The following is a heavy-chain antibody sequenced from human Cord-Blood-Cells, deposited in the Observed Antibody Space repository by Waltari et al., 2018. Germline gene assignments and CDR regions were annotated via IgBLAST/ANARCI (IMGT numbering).Heavy chain of an antibody. J-gene: IGHJ4*02. V-gene: IGHV4-4*07. CDR3: ARGSEQLVEDY. D-gene: IGHD6-13*01. CDR2: IYTSGST. CDR1: GGSISSYY. Sequence: QVQLQESGPGLVKPSETLSLPCTAPGGSISSYYWSWNRQPAGKGLEWIGRIYTSGSTNYNPSLKSRVTMSVDTSKNQFSLKLSSVTAADTAVYYCARGSEQLVEDYWGQGTLVTVSS.